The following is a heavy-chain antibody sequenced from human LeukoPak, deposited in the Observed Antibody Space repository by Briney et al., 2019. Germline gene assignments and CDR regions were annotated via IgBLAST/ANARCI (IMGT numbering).Heavy chain of an antibody. CDR1: GFTFKRYN. CDR3: AKDGRKFMFDY. J-gene: IGHJ4*02. Sequence: PGGSLRLSCAASGFTFKRYNMYWVRQAPGKGLEWVTFLEDDEDSESYADSVKGRFTISRDNSKSTLYLQMNSLRTEDTAVYYCAKDGRKFMFDYWGQGILVTVSS. CDR2: LEDDEDSE. V-gene: IGHV3-30*02.